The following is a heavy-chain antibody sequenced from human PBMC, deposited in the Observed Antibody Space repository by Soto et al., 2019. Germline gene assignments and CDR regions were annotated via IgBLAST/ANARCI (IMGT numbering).Heavy chain of an antibody. CDR2: IYYSGST. V-gene: IGHV4-30-4*01. Sequence: SSETLSLTCTVSGGSISSGDYYWSWIRQPPGKGLEWIGYIYYSGSTYYNPSLKSRVTISVDTSKNQFSLKLSSVTAADTAVYYCARDHPHSYGVYYFDYWGQGTPVTVSS. J-gene: IGHJ4*02. CDR1: GGSISSGDYY. CDR3: ARDHPHSYGVYYFDY. D-gene: IGHD5-18*01.